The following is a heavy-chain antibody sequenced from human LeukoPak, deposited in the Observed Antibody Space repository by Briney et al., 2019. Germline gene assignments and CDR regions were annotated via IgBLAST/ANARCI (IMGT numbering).Heavy chain of an antibody. J-gene: IGHJ6*03. CDR2: INHSGST. D-gene: IGHD5-12*01. Sequence: SETLSLTCAVYGGSFSGYYWSWIRQPPGKGLEWIGEINHSGSTNYNPSLKSRVTISVDTSKNQFSLKLSSVTAADTAVYYCARVRLPFYYYYMDVWGKGTTVTVSS. V-gene: IGHV4-34*01. CDR3: ARVRLPFYYYYMDV. CDR1: GGSFSGYY.